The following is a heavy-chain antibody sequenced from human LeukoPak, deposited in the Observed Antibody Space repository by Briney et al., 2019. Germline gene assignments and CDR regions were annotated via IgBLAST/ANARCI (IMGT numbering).Heavy chain of an antibody. D-gene: IGHD5-12*01. Sequence: GGSLRLSCAASGFTFSTSCMNWVRQAPGKGLEWISYVGISSGNTKYADSVKGRFTISGDSAKNSVFLQTNSLRVEDTAVYYCARDHRYAFDNWGQGTLVTVSS. CDR3: ARDHRYAFDN. CDR1: GFTFSTSC. J-gene: IGHJ4*02. CDR2: VGISSGNT. V-gene: IGHV3-21*05.